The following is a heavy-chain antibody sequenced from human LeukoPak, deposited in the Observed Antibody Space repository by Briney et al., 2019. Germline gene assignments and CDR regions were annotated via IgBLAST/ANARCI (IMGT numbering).Heavy chain of an antibody. Sequence: GGSLRLSCAASGFTFSRFWMHWVRQAPGKGLVWVSRINTDACNTIYADSVKGRFTISRDNAKNTLYLQMNSLRAEDTAVYYCARVSFCPRCHFDYWGQGTLVTVSS. V-gene: IGHV3-74*01. CDR1: GFTFSRFW. CDR3: ARVSFCPRCHFDY. D-gene: IGHD2/OR15-2a*01. J-gene: IGHJ4*02. CDR2: INTDACNT.